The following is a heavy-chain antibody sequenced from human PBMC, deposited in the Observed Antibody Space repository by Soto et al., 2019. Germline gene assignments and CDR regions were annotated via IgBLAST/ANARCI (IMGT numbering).Heavy chain of an antibody. Sequence: PGESLKTSCKGSGYSFTSYWNSWVRQMPGKGLEWMGRIDPSDSYTNYSPSFQGHVTISADKSISTAYLQWSSLKASDTAMYYCARSYYYDSSGYYYDGYYYYGMDVWGQGTTVT. D-gene: IGHD3-22*01. CDR1: GYSFTSYW. V-gene: IGHV5-10-1*01. J-gene: IGHJ6*02. CDR2: IDPSDSYT. CDR3: ARSYYYDSSGYYYDGYYYYGMDV.